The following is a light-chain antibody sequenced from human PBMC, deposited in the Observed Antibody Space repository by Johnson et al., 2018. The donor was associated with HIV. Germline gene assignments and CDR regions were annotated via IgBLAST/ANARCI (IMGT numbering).Light chain of an antibody. Sequence: QSVLTQPPSVSAAAGQKVTISCSGTYSNIEHNYVSWYQQLQGTAPKLLIYGTTKRPSGIPDRFSGPKSGTSATLGLTGLPDGDEADSYCGTRDNSLDAHVFGTGTRVAFL. CDR2: GTT. CDR3: GTRDNSLDAHV. CDR1: YSNIEHNY. V-gene: IGLV1-51*01. J-gene: IGLJ1*01.